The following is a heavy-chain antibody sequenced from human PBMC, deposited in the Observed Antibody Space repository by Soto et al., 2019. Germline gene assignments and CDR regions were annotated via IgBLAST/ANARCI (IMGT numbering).Heavy chain of an antibody. CDR3: ARTGCSSTSCYRKPPNWFDP. CDR1: GGSISSNSYY. D-gene: IGHD2-2*01. J-gene: IGHJ5*02. V-gene: IGHV4-39*01. Sequence: SETLSLTCTVSGGSISSNSYYWGWIRQPPGKGLEWIGNIYYSGNTYYNPSLKSRVTISVDTSKNQFSLKLSSVTAADTAVYYCARTGCSSTSCYRKPPNWFDPWGQGTLVTVSS. CDR2: IYYSGNT.